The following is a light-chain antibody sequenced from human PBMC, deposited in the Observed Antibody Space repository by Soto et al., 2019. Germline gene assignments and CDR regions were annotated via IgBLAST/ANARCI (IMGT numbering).Light chain of an antibody. J-gene: IGKJ1*01. V-gene: IGKV1-5*01. CDR3: QQYSSYWT. CDR1: QSISSW. Sequence: DIQMTQSPSTLSASVGDRVTITCRASQSISSWLAWFQQKPGKAPKLLIYDASTLESGVPSRFSGSGSGTEFTLTINRLHPDDFATYYCQQYSSYWTFGQGTKVEIK. CDR2: DAS.